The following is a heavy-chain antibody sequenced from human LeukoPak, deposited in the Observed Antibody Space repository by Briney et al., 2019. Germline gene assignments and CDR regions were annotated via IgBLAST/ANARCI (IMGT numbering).Heavy chain of an antibody. CDR1: GFTVSDHY. V-gene: IGHV3-72*01. Sequence: PGGSLRLSCAASGFTVSDHYMDWVRQAPGKGLEWVGHSRNRANRYTTEYAASVKGRFTISRDDSQSSLFLQMNSLKTEDTAVYYCARGSYNSGWRDMDQWGHGTLVTVSS. CDR3: ARGSYNSGWRDMDQ. CDR2: SRNRANRYTT. J-gene: IGHJ4*01. D-gene: IGHD6-25*01.